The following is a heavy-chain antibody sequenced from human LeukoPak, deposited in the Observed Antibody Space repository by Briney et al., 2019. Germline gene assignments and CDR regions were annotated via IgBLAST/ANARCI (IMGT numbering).Heavy chain of an antibody. Sequence: PGGSLRLSCAASGFTFSDYYMSWIRQAPGKGLEWVSYISSSSSYTNYADSVKGRFTISRDNAKNSLYLQMNSLRAEDTAVYYCARFARRDGYSDYWGQGTLVTVSS. CDR1: GFTFSDYY. CDR2: ISSSSSYT. CDR3: ARFARRDGYSDY. V-gene: IGHV3-11*06. D-gene: IGHD5-24*01. J-gene: IGHJ4*02.